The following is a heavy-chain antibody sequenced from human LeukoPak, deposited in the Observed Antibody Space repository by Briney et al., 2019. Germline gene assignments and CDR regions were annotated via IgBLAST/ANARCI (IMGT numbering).Heavy chain of an antibody. CDR2: ISYDGSNK. CDR1: GFTFSSYA. Sequence: GGSLGLSCAASGFTFSSYAMHWVRQAPGKGLEWVAVISYDGSNKYYADSVKGRFTISRDNSKNTLYLQMNSLRAEDTAVYYCARGVWFGELLSYFDYWGQGTLVTVSS. D-gene: IGHD3-10*01. V-gene: IGHV3-30*04. CDR3: ARGVWFGELLSYFDY. J-gene: IGHJ4*02.